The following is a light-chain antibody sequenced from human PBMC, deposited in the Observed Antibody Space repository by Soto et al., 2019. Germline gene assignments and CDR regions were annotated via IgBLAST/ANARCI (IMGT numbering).Light chain of an antibody. Sequence: QSPPTLSASVGDRVTLTCRASQSISGWLAWYQQKPGKAPKLLIYDASTLEGGVPSRFSGSGSGTEFTLTISSLQPEDFATYYCHQYNTYSQTFGQGTKVDIK. CDR1: QSISGW. J-gene: IGKJ1*01. V-gene: IGKV1-5*01. CDR2: DAS. CDR3: HQYNTYSQT.